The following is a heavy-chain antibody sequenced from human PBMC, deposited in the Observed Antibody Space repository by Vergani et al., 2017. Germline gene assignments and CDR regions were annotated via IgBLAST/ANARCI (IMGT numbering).Heavy chain of an antibody. Sequence: QVQLQGSGPGLVKPSETLSLTCIVSVGSISPYYWSWIRQPAGKGLEWIGRIYTSESTNYNPSLKSRVTMSVDTSKNQFSLKLSSVTAADTAVYYCAREYSSSVGFLAYWGQGTLVTVSS. CDR1: VGSISPYY. CDR3: AREYSSSVGFLAY. V-gene: IGHV4-4*07. CDR2: IYTSEST. J-gene: IGHJ4*02. D-gene: IGHD6-6*01.